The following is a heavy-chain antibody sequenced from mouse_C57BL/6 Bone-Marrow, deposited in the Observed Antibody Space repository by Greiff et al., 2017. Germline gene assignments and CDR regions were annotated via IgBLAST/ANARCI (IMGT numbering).Heavy chain of an antibody. Sequence: QVQLQQPGAELVKPGASVKLSCKASGYTFTSYWMHWVKQRPGQGLEWIGMIHPNSGSTNYNEKFKSKATLTVDKSSSTAYMQLSSLTSEDSAVYYCARFYGSSYKYARDYWGQGTSVTVSS. CDR1: GYTFTSYW. CDR3: ARFYGSSYKYARDY. J-gene: IGHJ4*01. V-gene: IGHV1-64*01. D-gene: IGHD1-1*01. CDR2: IHPNSGST.